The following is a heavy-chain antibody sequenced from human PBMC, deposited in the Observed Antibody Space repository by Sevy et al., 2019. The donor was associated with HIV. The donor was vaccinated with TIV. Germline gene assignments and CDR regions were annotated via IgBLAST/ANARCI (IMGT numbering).Heavy chain of an antibody. J-gene: IGHJ3*02. CDR3: AIDQGGGQPYAMTEVCDI. V-gene: IGHV3-33*01. CDR2: IWDDGHNK. D-gene: IGHD2-2*01. Sequence: GGSLRLSCVASGFTFSVSGMHWVRQAPGKGLEWLAVIWDDGHNKYYGDSVKGRFTISRDNSKNTLFLEMNSLRVEDTAMYYCAIDQGGGQPYAMTEVCDIWGQGTMVTVS. CDR1: GFTFSVSG.